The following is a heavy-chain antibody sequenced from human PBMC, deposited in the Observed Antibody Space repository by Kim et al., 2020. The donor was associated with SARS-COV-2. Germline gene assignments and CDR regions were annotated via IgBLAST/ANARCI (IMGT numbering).Heavy chain of an antibody. CDR2: IYYSGST. D-gene: IGHD3-16*01. CDR1: GGSISSYY. Sequence: SETLSLTCTVSGGSISSYYWSWIRQPPGKGLEWIGYIYYSGSTNYNPSLKSRVTISVDTSKNQFSLKLSSVTAADTAVYYCARWEGFGVLYFDYWGQGT. V-gene: IGHV4-59*08. CDR3: ARWEGFGVLYFDY. J-gene: IGHJ4*02.